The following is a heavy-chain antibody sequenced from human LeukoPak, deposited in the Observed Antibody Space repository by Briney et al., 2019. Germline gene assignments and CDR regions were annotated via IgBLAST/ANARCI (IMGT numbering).Heavy chain of an antibody. V-gene: IGHV1-69*13. J-gene: IGHJ4*02. CDR3: ARNQQSGYDFVI. CDR1: GGTFSSYA. CDR2: IIPIFGTA. Sequence: ASVKVSCKASGGTFSSYAISWVRQAPGQGLEWMGGIIPIFGTANYAQKFQGRVTITADESTSTAYMELSSLRSEDTAVYYCARNQQSGYDFVIWGQGTLVTVSS. D-gene: IGHD5-12*01.